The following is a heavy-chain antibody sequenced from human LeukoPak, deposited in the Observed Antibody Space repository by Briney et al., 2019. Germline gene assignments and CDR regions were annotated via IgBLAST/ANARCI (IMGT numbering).Heavy chain of an antibody. CDR2: IYYSGTT. Sequence: PSETLSLTCTVSSGSINNYYWTWIRQPPGKRLEWIGYIYYSGTTSYNPSLESRVTISLDTSKNQFSLKLSSVTAADTAVYYCAREVGGYPRRFDPWGQGTLVTVSS. CDR3: AREVGGYPRRFDP. CDR1: SGSINNYY. D-gene: IGHD5-12*01. J-gene: IGHJ5*02. V-gene: IGHV4-59*01.